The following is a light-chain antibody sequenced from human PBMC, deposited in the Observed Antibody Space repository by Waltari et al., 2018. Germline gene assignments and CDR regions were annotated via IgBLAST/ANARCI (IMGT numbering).Light chain of an antibody. J-gene: IGKJ4*01. CDR2: DAS. CDR1: QSVNYF. V-gene: IGKV3-11*01. Sequence: EIVLTQSPATLSLSPGERATLSCRASQSVNYFLAWFQQKPGQAPRLLIYDASNRATGIPARFSGSGSGTDFTLTISSLEPEDFAVYYCQQRTNWPLTFGGATKVEIK. CDR3: QQRTNWPLT.